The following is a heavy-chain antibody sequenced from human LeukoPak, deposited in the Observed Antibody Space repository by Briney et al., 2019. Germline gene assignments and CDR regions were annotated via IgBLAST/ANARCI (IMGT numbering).Heavy chain of an antibody. CDR1: GFTFYSYA. CDR2: MNHSGSA. CDR3: AGLRGATVSHNWFDP. V-gene: IGHV4-34*08. Sequence: GSLRLSCAASGFTFYSYAMNWIRQPPGKGLEWIGAMNHSGSANYNPSLKSRVTISVDTSKNQCSLRLSSVTAADTAVFCFAGLRGATVSHNWFDPRGQGTLVTVPS. J-gene: IGHJ5*02. D-gene: IGHD1-26*01.